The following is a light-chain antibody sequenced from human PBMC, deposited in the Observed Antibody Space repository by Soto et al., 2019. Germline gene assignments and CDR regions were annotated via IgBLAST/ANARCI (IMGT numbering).Light chain of an antibody. J-gene: IGKJ4*01. CDR3: QPYNSPLT. CDR2: KAS. V-gene: IGKV1-5*03. Sequence: IQITQSPTTWLDAVEDISPLTCRASQSISSWLAWYQQKPGKAPKLLIYKASSLESGVPSRFSGSGSGTEFTLTISSLQPDDFASYYCQPYNSPLTLGGGTKVDSK. CDR1: QSISSW.